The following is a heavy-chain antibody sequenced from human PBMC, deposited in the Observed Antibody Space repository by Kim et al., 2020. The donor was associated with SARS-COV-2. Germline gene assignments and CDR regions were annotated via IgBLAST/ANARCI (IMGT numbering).Heavy chain of an antibody. CDR3: AREDSSGWVNIDY. Sequence: SETLSLTCTVSGGSISSSSYYWGWIRQPPGKGLEWIGSIYYSGSTYYNPSLKSRVTISVDTSKNQFSLKLSSVTAADTAVYYCAREDSSGWVNIDYWGQGTLVTVSS. CDR2: IYYSGST. V-gene: IGHV4-39*07. CDR1: GGSISSSSYY. J-gene: IGHJ4*02. D-gene: IGHD6-19*01.